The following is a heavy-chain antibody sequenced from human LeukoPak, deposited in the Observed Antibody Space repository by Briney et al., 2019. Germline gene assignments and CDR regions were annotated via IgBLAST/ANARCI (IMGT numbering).Heavy chain of an antibody. CDR2: ISYDGSNK. J-gene: IGHJ4*02. CDR3: AKWSSKGVAGTLAYFDY. CDR1: GFTFSSYG. D-gene: IGHD6-19*01. Sequence: PGRSLRLSCAASGFTFSSYGMHWVRQAPGKGLEWVAVISYDGSNKYYADSVKGRFTISRDNSKNTLYLQMNSLRAEDTAVYYCAKWSSKGVAGTLAYFDYWGQGTLVTVSS. V-gene: IGHV3-30*18.